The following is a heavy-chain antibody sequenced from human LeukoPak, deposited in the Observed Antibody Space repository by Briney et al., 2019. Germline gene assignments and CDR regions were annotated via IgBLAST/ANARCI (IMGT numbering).Heavy chain of an antibody. Sequence: GGSLRLSCAAPGFTFSSYDIHWVRQATGKGPEWVSGIGTAGEIYYPGSVKGRFTISRENAKNSLYLQMNSLRAGDTAVYYCARAAYSSTWYSRYFDLWGRGTLVTVSS. V-gene: IGHV3-13*01. CDR2: IGTAGEI. J-gene: IGHJ2*01. D-gene: IGHD6-13*01. CDR1: GFTFSSYD. CDR3: ARAAYSSTWYSRYFDL.